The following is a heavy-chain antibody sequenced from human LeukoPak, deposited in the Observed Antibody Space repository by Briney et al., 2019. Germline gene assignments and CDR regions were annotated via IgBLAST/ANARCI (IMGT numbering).Heavy chain of an antibody. CDR3: ARFWGSLWFGSFDY. J-gene: IGHJ4*02. CDR2: INWNGGST. D-gene: IGHD3-10*01. V-gene: IGHV3-20*03. Sequence: INWNGGSTGYADSVKGRFTISRDNAKNSLYLQMNSLRAEDTALYYCARFWGSLWFGSFDYWGQGTLVTVSS.